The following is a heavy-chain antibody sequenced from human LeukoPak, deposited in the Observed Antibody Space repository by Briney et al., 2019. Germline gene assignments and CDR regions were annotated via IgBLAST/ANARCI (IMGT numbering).Heavy chain of an antibody. CDR3: ARDYGSGSSYPFDY. Sequence: SGTLSLTCTVSGGFISSYYWSWIRQPPGKGLEWIGYIYYSRITNYNPSLKSRVTISVDTSKNQFSLKLSSVTAADTAVYYCARDYGSGSSYPFDYWGQGTLVTVSS. V-gene: IGHV4-59*01. CDR2: IYYSRIT. CDR1: GGFISSYY. J-gene: IGHJ4*02. D-gene: IGHD3-10*01.